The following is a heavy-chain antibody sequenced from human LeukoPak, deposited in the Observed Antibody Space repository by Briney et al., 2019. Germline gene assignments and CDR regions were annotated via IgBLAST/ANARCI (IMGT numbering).Heavy chain of an antibody. D-gene: IGHD2-15*01. V-gene: IGHV3-23*01. CDR3: THTFLYCSGGSCPPLHFDY. Sequence: TGGSLRLSCAASGFTFSSYGMSWVRQAPGKGLEWVSAISGSGGSTYYADSVKGRFTISRDNSKNALYLQMNSLRAEDTAVYYCTHTFLYCSGGSCPPLHFDYWGQGTLVTVSS. J-gene: IGHJ4*02. CDR1: GFTFSSYG. CDR2: ISGSGGST.